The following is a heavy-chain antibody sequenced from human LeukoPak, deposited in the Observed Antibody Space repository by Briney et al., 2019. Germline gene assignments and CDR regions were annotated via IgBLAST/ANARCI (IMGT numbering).Heavy chain of an antibody. CDR2: INHSGST. D-gene: IGHD5-18*01. CDR3: ARAHTAMIPNDY. Sequence: SETLSLTCAVYGGSFSGYYWSWIRQPPGKGLEWIGEINHSGSTSYNPSLKSRVTISVDTSKNQFSLKLSSVTAADTAVYYCARAHTAMIPNDYWGQGTLVTVSS. J-gene: IGHJ4*02. V-gene: IGHV4-34*01. CDR1: GGSFSGYY.